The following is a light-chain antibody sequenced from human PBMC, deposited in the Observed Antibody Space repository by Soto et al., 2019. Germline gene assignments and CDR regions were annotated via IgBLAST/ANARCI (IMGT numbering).Light chain of an antibody. J-gene: IGKJ1*01. V-gene: IGKV3-15*01. CDR3: QKYNDWPPWT. CDR2: GAS. Sequence: TRSCRDRQRVSSNLAWYQQKPGQAPRLLIYGASPRAPGIPDRFSGIWSGTGLTLTVSSLRTEDVAVLCCQKYNDWPPWTIAQGTKVDIK. CDR1: QRVSSN.